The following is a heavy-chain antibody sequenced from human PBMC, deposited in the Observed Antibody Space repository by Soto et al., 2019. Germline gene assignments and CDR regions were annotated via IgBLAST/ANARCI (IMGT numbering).Heavy chain of an antibody. Sequence: PGESLKISCKGSGYSFTSYWIGWVRQMPGKGLEWMGIIYPGDSDTRYSPSFQGQVTISADKSISTAYLQWSSLKASDTAMHYCARRRIAAAGITTYYYGMDVWGQGTTVTVSS. D-gene: IGHD6-13*01. CDR3: ARRRIAAAGITTYYYGMDV. V-gene: IGHV5-51*01. CDR1: GYSFTSYW. J-gene: IGHJ6*02. CDR2: IYPGDSDT.